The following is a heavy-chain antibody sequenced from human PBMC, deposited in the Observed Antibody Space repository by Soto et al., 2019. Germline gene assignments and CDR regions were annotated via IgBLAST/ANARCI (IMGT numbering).Heavy chain of an antibody. Sequence: GGSLRLSCAASGFTFSSYAMSWVRHALGKGLEWVSAISGSGGSTYYADSVKGRFTISRDNSKDTLYLKMNSLIAEDTAVYYCAKDRGSGNYYCCMDVWGQGTTVTVSS. CDR2: ISGSGGST. D-gene: IGHD6-19*01. V-gene: IGHV3-23*01. CDR3: AKDRGSGNYYCCMDV. J-gene: IGHJ6*02. CDR1: GFTFSSYA.